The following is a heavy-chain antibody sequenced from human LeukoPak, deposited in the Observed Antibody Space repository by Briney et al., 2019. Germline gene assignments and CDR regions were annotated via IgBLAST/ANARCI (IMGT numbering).Heavy chain of an antibody. CDR2: ISGDGATT. J-gene: IGHJ4*02. CDR3: AKDYY. CDR1: GFTFDDYP. Sequence: PGGSLRLSCAASGFTFDDYPMHWVRQGPGKGLEWLSLISGDGATTYYADSVKGRFTISGDNIKNSLYLQMHSLRTEDTALYYCAKDYYWGQGTLVTVSS. V-gene: IGHV3-43*02.